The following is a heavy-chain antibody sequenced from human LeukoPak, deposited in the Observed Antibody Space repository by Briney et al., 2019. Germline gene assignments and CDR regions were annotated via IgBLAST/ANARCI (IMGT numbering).Heavy chain of an antibody. Sequence: GGSLRLSCAASGFTFSSYSMNWVRQAPGKGLEWVSAISGSGAKTYYADFVKGRFTISRDNSKNTLYLQMNSLRAEDTAVYYCAKEYSGSFSPFPSYFDYWGQGTLVTVSS. V-gene: IGHV3-23*01. CDR3: AKEYSGSFSPFPSYFDY. D-gene: IGHD1-26*01. CDR1: GFTFSSYS. CDR2: ISGSGAKT. J-gene: IGHJ4*02.